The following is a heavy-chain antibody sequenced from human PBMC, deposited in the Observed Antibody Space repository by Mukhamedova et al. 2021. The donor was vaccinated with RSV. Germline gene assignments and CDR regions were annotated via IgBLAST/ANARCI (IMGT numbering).Heavy chain of an antibody. CDR3: ARETYYKQEATYYYYGMDV. V-gene: IGHV4-59*01. CDR2: GST. Sequence: GSTNYNPSLKSRVTISVDTSKNQFSLKLSSVTAADTAVYYCARETYYKQEATYYYYGMDVWGQGTTVTVSS. J-gene: IGHJ6*02. D-gene: IGHD3-10*01.